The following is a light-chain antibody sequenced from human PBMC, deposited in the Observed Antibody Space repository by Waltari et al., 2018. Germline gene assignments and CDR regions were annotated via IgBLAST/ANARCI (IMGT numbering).Light chain of an antibody. V-gene: IGKV3-20*01. J-gene: IGKJ2*01. CDR3: QHYGSSPYL. CDR1: QTLNNNY. Sequence: DTVLTQSPGTLSLSTGESVSLSCRASQTLNNNYLAWYQQKPGQAPGLLIHGTSKRATGVPDRFSGSGSGTDFTLTISRLEADDSAVYYCQHYGSSPYLFGRGTKLEIK. CDR2: GTS.